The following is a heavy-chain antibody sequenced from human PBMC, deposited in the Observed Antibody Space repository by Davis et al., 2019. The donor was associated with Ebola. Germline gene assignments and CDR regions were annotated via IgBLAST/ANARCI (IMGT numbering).Heavy chain of an antibody. CDR1: GYTFTSYG. D-gene: IGHD4-17*01. J-gene: IGHJ4*02. V-gene: IGHV1-18*01. Sequence: AASVKVSCKASGYTFTSYGISWVRQAPGQGLEWMGWINAGNGDTKYSQKFQGRVTMTTDTSTSTAYMELRSLRSDDTAVYYCARGDYGDSPFDYWGQGTLVTVSS. CDR2: INAGNGDT. CDR3: ARGDYGDSPFDY.